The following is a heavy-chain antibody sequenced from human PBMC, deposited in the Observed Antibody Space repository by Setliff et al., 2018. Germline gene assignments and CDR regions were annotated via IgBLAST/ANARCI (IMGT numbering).Heavy chain of an antibody. CDR3: AKDFYISAAQHLFSH. CDR2: IKQDGSEE. D-gene: IGHD6-13*01. V-gene: IGHV3-7*04. Sequence: GGSLRLSCAASGFTFDIYSMSWVRQAPGKGLEWVAHIKQDGSEEYYVDSVKGRFTISRDNSKNTLYLEMNSLRAEDTAVYWCAKDFYISAAQHLFSHWGQGTLVTVSS. CDR1: GFTFDIYS. J-gene: IGHJ4*02.